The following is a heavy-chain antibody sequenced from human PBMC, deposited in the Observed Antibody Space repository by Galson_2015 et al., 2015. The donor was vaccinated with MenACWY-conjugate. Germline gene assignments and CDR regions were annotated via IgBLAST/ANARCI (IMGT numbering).Heavy chain of an antibody. V-gene: IGHV5-51*01. J-gene: IGHJ6*02. D-gene: IGHD1-26*01. CDR3: ARHPPGGRGMDV. CDR2: ISPGDSNT. Sequence: QSGAEVKKPGESLKISCKASGYIFTPYWIAWVRQMPGKGREWMGLISPGDSNTRYSPSFQGQVTISADKSISTAYLQWSSLKASDTAMYYCARHPPGGRGMDVWGQGTTVTVSS. CDR1: GYIFTPYW.